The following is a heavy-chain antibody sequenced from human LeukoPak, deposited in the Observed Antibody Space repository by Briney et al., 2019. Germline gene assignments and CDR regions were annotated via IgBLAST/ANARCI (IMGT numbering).Heavy chain of an antibody. CDR2: IYISGRT. V-gene: IGHV4-4*07. D-gene: IGHD1-26*01. Sequence: SETLSRTCTVSGGSISSYYWSWIRQPAGKGLEWIGRIYISGRTNYNPSLKSRVTISADPSKHQLSLSLSSVTAADTAVYYCARGQGSGSSWAFDYWGQGTLVTVSS. J-gene: IGHJ4*02. CDR1: GGSISSYY. CDR3: ARGQGSGSSWAFDY.